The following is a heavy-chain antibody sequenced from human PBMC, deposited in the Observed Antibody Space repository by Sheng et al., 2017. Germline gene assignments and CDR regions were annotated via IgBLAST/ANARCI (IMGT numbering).Heavy chain of an antibody. V-gene: IGHV3-15*01. CDR3: TTDQVGFGMDV. D-gene: IGHD1-26*01. CDR1: GFSFSITW. CDR2: IKSETDGGTA. Sequence: ESGGGLIKPGESLRLSCAASGFSFSITWMSWVRQAPGKGLEWVGRIKSETDGGTADYAAHVKGRFTISRDNSKDMLFLQMNSLKTEDSAVYYCTTDQVGFGMDVWGRGTTVIVSS. J-gene: IGHJ6*02.